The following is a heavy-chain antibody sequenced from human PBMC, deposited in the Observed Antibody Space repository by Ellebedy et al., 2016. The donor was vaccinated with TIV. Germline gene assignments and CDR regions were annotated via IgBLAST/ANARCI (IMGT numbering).Heavy chain of an antibody. D-gene: IGHD1-1*01. Sequence: GESLKISXAASGFIFSSYAMSWVRQAPGKGLEWVSGIMGSGGRTNYAESVKGRFTISRDNSKTTYLELTRLRVDDTAVYFCVKMDNWNVRGALLESWGQGTPVIVSS. V-gene: IGHV3-23*01. CDR1: GFIFSSYA. CDR3: VKMDNWNVRGALLES. J-gene: IGHJ4*02. CDR2: IMGSGGRT.